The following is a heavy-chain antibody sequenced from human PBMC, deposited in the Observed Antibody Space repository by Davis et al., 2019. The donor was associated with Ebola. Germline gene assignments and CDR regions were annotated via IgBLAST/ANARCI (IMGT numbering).Heavy chain of an antibody. Sequence: SVKVSCKASGDTFSTYIITWVRQAPGQGLEWMGRIIPILDIASYAQNFQGRVAITADKSTSTVYMELSSLRFEDTAIYYCARESYYDFLTGSFLRGRYNMDVWGQGTTVTFSS. CDR3: ARESYYDFLTGSFLRGRYNMDV. CDR2: IIPILDIA. J-gene: IGHJ6*02. V-gene: IGHV1-69*04. CDR1: GDTFSTYI. D-gene: IGHD3-9*01.